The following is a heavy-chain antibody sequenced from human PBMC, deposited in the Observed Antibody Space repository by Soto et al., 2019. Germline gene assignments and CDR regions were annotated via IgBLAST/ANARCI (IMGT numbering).Heavy chain of an antibody. Sequence: QVQLQESGPGLVKPSQTLSLTCTVSGGSISSGGYYWSWIRQHPGKGLEWIGYIYYSGSTYYNPSITSRGTISVVTSKNQCTLKLRSVTAADTAVYYCARGGSGSYGLFDYWGQGTLVTVSS. J-gene: IGHJ4*02. CDR1: GGSISSGGYY. CDR3: ARGGSGSYGLFDY. D-gene: IGHD6-19*01. V-gene: IGHV4-31*03. CDR2: IYYSGST.